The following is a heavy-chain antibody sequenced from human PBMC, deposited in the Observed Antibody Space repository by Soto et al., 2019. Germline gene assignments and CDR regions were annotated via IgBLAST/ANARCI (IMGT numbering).Heavy chain of an antibody. J-gene: IGHJ4*02. D-gene: IGHD7-27*01. CDR3: ARGPSGDKVDS. CDR1: GGSISTVDYW. Sequence: QVQLQESGPGLVKPSQTLSLTCTVSGGSISTVDYWWSWIRQSPDMGLEWIGHIYDGGRTYNNPSLASRVTMSVDTSKSQLSRTLSSVSAADTAVYYCARGPSGDKVDSWGQGTLVTVSS. CDR2: IYDGGRT. V-gene: IGHV4-30-4*01.